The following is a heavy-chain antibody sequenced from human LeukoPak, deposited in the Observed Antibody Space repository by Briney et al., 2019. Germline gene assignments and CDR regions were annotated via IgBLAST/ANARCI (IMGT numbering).Heavy chain of an antibody. CDR2: SSAYNGNT. Sequence: ASVKVSCKASGYTFTSYGISWVRHAPGQGLEWMGWSSAYNGNTNYAQKFQVRATMTTDTSTSTAYMEVRSLRSDDTAVYYCTRDLGVDTTMIFFDYWGQGSLVTVSS. D-gene: IGHD5-18*01. V-gene: IGHV1-18*01. CDR3: TRDLGVDTTMIFFDY. J-gene: IGHJ4*02. CDR1: GYTFTSYG.